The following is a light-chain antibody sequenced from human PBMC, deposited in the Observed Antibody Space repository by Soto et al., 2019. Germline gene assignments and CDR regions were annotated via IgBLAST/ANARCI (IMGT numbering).Light chain of an antibody. CDR1: SSDIGSYNY. J-gene: IGLJ1*01. CDR3: NSYSSSSTAYV. Sequence: QSALTQPASVSGSPGQSITISCTGTSSDIGSYNYVSWYQQHPGKAPKLMIYDVTTRPSGVSNRFSGSKSGNTASLTISGLQAEDEADYYCNSYSSSSTAYVFGSGTKLTVL. V-gene: IGLV2-14*01. CDR2: DVT.